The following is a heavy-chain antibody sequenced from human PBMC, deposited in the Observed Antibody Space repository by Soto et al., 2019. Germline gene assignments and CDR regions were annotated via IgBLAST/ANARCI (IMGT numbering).Heavy chain of an antibody. D-gene: IGHD4-17*01. J-gene: IGHJ3*02. CDR3: ATDWATVTTLNDAFDI. CDR1: GYILTELS. Sequence: ASVKVSCKVSGYILTELSMHWVRQAPGKGLEWMGGFDPEDGETIYAQKFQGRVTMTEDTSTDTAYMELSSLRSEDTAVYCCATDWATVTTLNDAFDIWGQGTMVTVSS. V-gene: IGHV1-24*01. CDR2: FDPEDGET.